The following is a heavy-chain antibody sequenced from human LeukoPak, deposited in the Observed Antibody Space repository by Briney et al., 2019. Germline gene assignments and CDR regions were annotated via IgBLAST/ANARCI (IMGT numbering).Heavy chain of an antibody. CDR1: GGTFSSYA. J-gene: IGHJ6*02. CDR3: AREYSYDNYGMDV. CDR2: IIPILGIA. Sequence: SVKVSCKASGGTFSSYAISWVRQAPGQGLEWMGRIIPILGIANYAQKFQGRVTITADKSTSTAYMELSSLRSEDTAVYYCAREYSYDNYGMDVWGQGTTVTVSS. D-gene: IGHD5-18*01. V-gene: IGHV1-69*04.